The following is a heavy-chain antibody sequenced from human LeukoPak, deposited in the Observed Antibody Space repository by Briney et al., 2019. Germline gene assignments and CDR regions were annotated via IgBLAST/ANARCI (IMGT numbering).Heavy chain of an antibody. CDR2: ISGSGGST. CDR3: VSCRDGYNFFDY. D-gene: IGHD5-24*01. Sequence: GGSLRLSCAASGFTFSSYAMSWVRQAPGKGLEWVSAISGSGGSTYYADSVKGRFTISRNNSKNTLYLQMNSLRGEDTAVYYCVSCRDGYNFFDYWGQGTLVTVSS. J-gene: IGHJ4*02. V-gene: IGHV3-23*01. CDR1: GFTFSSYA.